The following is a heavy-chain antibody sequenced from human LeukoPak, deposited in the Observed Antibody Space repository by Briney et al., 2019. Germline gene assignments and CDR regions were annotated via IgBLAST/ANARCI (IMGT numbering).Heavy chain of an antibody. CDR3: ATRFTSSWTGY. J-gene: IGHJ4*02. Sequence: PGGSLRLSCAASGFTFSSYAMSWVRQAPGKEVEWVSAISGSGDSTYYADSVKGRFTISRDNSKNTLYLQMNSLRAEDTAVYYCATRFTSSWTGYWGQGTLVTVSS. CDR1: GFTFSSYA. D-gene: IGHD6-13*01. CDR2: ISGSGDST. V-gene: IGHV3-23*01.